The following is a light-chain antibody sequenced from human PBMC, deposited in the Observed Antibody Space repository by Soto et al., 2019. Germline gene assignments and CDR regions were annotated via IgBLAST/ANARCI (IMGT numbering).Light chain of an antibody. J-gene: IGKJ2*01. CDR1: QSLLAHCNNKNC. Sequence: DIVMTQSPDSLAVSLGERATINCKSSQSLLAHCNNKNCLAWYQHKPGQPPKMLILWASTRESGVPDRFSGSGSGTDFTLTISSLQAEDAAVYYCQHFFSPPFPFGQGTKLEIK. CDR3: QHFFSPPFP. CDR2: WAS. V-gene: IGKV4-1*01.